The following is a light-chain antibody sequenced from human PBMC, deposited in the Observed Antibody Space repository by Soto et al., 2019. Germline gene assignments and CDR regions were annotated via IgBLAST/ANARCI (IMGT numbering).Light chain of an antibody. J-gene: IGKJ1*01. CDR2: AAS. Sequence: DIQMTQSTSSLSASVGDRVTITCRASQGISNYLAWYQQKPGKVPKLLIYAASTLQSGVPSRFSGSGSGTDFILTISSLQPEDVATYYCQKYNSAPQTFDQGTKVEIK. CDR3: QKYNSAPQT. V-gene: IGKV1-27*01. CDR1: QGISNY.